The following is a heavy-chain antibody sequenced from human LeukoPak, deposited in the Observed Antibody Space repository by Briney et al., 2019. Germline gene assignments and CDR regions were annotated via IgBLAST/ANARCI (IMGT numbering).Heavy chain of an antibody. CDR2: ISSSSSYI. V-gene: IGHV3-21*01. CDR1: GFTFSSYS. J-gene: IGHJ4*02. CDR3: ATEREPSTAVTR. D-gene: IGHD1-1*01. Sequence: PGGSLRLSCAASGFTFSSYSMNWVRQAPGKGLEWVSSISSSSSYIYYADSVKGRFTISRDNAKNSLYLQMNSLRAEDTAVYYCATEREPSTAVTRWGQGTLVTVSS.